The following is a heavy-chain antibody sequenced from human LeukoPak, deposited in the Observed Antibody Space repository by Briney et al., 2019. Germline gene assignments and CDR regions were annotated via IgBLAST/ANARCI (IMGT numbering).Heavy chain of an antibody. J-gene: IGHJ4*02. CDR1: GGSFSGYY. CDR2: ITHSGST. D-gene: IGHD5-18*01. V-gene: IGHV4-34*01. CDR3: ARFQLWLSSYYFDY. Sequence: PSETLSLTCAVYGGSFSGYYWSWIRQPPGKGLEWIGEITHSGSTNYNPSLKSRVTISVGTSKNQFSLKLSSVTAADTAVYYCARFQLWLSSYYFDYWGQGTLVTVSS.